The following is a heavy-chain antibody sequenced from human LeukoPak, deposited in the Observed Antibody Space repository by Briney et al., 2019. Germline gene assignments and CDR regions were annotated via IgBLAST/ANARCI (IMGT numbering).Heavy chain of an antibody. CDR3: AKGPRYGDYNY. CDR2: ISENGRRI. D-gene: IGHD4-17*01. CDR1: GFTFRNSG. Sequence: GGSLRLSCAASGFTFRNSGMTWVRQAPGKGLEWVSGISENGRRIFYADSVKGRFTISRDNWQNTLYLQMNSLRAEDTAVYYCAKGPRYGDYNYWGQGTLVTVSS. J-gene: IGHJ4*02. V-gene: IGHV3-23*01.